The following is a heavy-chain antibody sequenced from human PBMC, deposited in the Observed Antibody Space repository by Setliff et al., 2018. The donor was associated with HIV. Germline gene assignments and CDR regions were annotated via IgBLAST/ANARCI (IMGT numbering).Heavy chain of an antibody. J-gene: IGHJ4*02. D-gene: IGHD3-10*01. V-gene: IGHV4-59*01. CDR1: GDSIKDYY. CDR3: ARGAGAFGAKLDS. CDR2: MSFSANS. Sequence: PSETLSLTCNASGDSIKDYYWSWIRQPPGKGLEWLGYMSFSANSNYNPSLKNRITISIDTSKNQFSLRLKSVTAADAAIYYCARGAGAFGAKLDSWGQGSLVTVSS.